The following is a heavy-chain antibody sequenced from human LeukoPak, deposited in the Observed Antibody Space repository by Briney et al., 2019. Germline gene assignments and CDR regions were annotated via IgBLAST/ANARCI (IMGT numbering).Heavy chain of an antibody. D-gene: IGHD3-3*01. Sequence: GGSLRLSCAASGFTFSSYWMHWVRHAPGKGLVWVSRINSDGSSTSYAASVKGRFTISRDNAKNTLYLQMNSLRAEDTAVYYCASNLRPWSGYYAFDYWGQGTLVTVSS. J-gene: IGHJ4*02. V-gene: IGHV3-74*01. CDR2: INSDGSST. CDR1: GFTFSSYW. CDR3: ASNLRPWSGYYAFDY.